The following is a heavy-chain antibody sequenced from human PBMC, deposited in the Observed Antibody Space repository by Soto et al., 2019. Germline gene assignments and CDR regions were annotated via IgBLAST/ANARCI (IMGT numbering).Heavy chain of an antibody. Sequence: QVHLVQSGAEVKQPGASVRLSCKASGYVFTDYYVHWVRQAPGQGLEWMGIINPSGGSTTYAQRFQGRVTMTRDTSTTTVYMELSSLASEYAAVYYCARETWRSAFDIWGQGTVVTVSS. V-gene: IGHV1-46*01. CDR3: ARETWRSAFDI. D-gene: IGHD3-3*01. J-gene: IGHJ3*02. CDR1: GYVFTDYY. CDR2: INPSGGST.